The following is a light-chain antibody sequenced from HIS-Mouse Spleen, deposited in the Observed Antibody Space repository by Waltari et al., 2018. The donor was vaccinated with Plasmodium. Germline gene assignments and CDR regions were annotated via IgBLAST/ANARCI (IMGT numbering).Light chain of an antibody. J-gene: IGLJ2*01. CDR2: LNSDCSH. V-gene: IGLV4-69*01. Sequence: QLVLTQSPSASASLGASVKLTCTLSSGHSSYAIAWHQQQPEKGPRYLMKLNSDCSHSKGDGFPDRFSGSSSGAERYLTISSLQSEDEADYYCQTWGTGMGVFGGGTKLTVL. CDR1: SGHSSYA. CDR3: QTWGTGMGV.